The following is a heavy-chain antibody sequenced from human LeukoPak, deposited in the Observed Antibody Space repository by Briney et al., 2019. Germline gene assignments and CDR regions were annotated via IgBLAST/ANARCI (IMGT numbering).Heavy chain of an antibody. CDR2: IRYDGSNK. V-gene: IGHV3-30*02. CDR3: AKDRYYDILTGYYTPPLTSDI. Sequence: GGSLRLSCAASGFTFSSYGMHWVRQAPGKGLEWVVFIRYDGSNKYYADSVKGRFTISRDNSKNTLYLQMNSLRAEDTAVYYCAKDRYYDILTGYYTPPLTSDIWGQGTMVTVSS. J-gene: IGHJ3*02. CDR1: GFTFSSYG. D-gene: IGHD3-9*01.